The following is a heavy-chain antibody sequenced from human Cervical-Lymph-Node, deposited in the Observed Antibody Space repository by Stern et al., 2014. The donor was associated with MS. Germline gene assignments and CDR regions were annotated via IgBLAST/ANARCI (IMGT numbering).Heavy chain of an antibody. V-gene: IGHV3-33*03. J-gene: IGHJ5*02. CDR2: IWYDGSND. D-gene: IGHD6-19*01. CDR3: VAYASGDNINH. Sequence: VQLVQSGGGVVQPGRSLRLSCAASGFPFSRNGMHWVRQAPGQGLEWVAVIWYDGSNDKYVDSVKGRFTIARDNSKNTLYLQMNSLRVEDTAVYYCVAYASGDNINHWGQGTLVTVSS. CDR1: GFPFSRNG.